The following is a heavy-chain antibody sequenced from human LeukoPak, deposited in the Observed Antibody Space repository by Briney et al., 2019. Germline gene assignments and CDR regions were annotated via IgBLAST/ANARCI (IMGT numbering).Heavy chain of an antibody. D-gene: IGHD5-18*01. CDR2: IYYSGST. Sequence: PSETLSLTCAVYGGSFSGYYRSWIRQPPGKGLEWIGSIYYSGSTYYNPSLKSRVTISVDTSKNQFSLKLSSVTAADTAVYYCARRGYSYGSTFDYWGQGTLVTVSS. V-gene: IGHV4-34*01. CDR3: ARRGYSYGSTFDY. CDR1: GGSFSGYY. J-gene: IGHJ4*02.